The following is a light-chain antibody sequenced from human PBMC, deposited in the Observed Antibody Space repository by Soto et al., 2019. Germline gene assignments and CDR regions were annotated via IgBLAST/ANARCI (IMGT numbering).Light chain of an antibody. Sequence: QLVLTQSTSASASLGASVKLTCTLSSGHSSYAIAWHQQQPEKGPRYLMKLNSDGSHSKGDGIPDRVSGSSSGAERYLTISSLQSEDEADYYCQTWGTGSWVFGGGTKLTV. CDR1: SGHSSYA. V-gene: IGLV4-69*01. CDR3: QTWGTGSWV. J-gene: IGLJ3*02. CDR2: LNSDGSH.